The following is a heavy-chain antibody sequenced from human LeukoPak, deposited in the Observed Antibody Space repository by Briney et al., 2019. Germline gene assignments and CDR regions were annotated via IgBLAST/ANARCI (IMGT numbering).Heavy chain of an antibody. CDR1: GFTFSSYG. D-gene: IGHD3-10*01. J-gene: IGHJ4*02. CDR2: ISSSSSTI. Sequence: PGGSLRLSCAASGFTFSSYGMTWVRQAPGKGLEWVSYISSSSSTIYYADSVKGRFTISRDNAKNSLYLQLNSLRAEDTAVYYCAKDLISYSSGSYPHNLGGYFDYWGQGTLVTVSS. V-gene: IGHV3-48*01. CDR3: AKDLISYSSGSYPHNLGGYFDY.